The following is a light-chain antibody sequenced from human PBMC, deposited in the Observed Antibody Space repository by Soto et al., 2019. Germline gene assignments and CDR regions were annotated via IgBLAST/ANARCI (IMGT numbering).Light chain of an antibody. V-gene: IGKV3-11*01. J-gene: IGKJ2*01. CDR3: QQRGDWPLYT. CDR2: DAS. Sequence: EIVLTQSPATLSLSPGERATLSCRASQSVSTYLDWYQQKPGQAPRLLIYDASNRATGVPARFSGSGSGTDFTLSISSLEPEDFAVYYCQQRGDWPLYTFGQGSRLEIK. CDR1: QSVSTY.